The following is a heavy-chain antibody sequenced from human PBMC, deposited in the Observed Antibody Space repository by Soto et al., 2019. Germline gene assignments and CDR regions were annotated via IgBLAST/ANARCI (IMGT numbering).Heavy chain of an antibody. CDR2: MYYSGST. V-gene: IGHV4-31*03. J-gene: IGHJ5*02. D-gene: IGHD3-10*01. Sequence: QVQLQESGPGLVKPSQTLSLTCTVSGGSVSSGDYYWSWIRQHPGKGLEWIGYMYYSGSTYYNPYLKSRVTISEDTSKNQFSLKLSSVTVADTAVYYCARGEASMVRGVSNWFDPWGQGTLVTVSS. CDR3: ARGEASMVRGVSNWFDP. CDR1: GGSVSSGDYY.